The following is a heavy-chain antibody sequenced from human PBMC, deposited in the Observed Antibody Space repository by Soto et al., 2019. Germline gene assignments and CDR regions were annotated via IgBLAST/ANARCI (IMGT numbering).Heavy chain of an antibody. Sequence: QVQLQESGPGLVKSSETLSLTCTVSGGSIRSYYWTWIRQPPGRGLEWIGHLYYGGSANYNPSLKRRVTISMDTSKNQFSLRLTSVTAADTDVYYCAGEGALATFGVVWGQGTRVTVSS. J-gene: IGHJ4*02. D-gene: IGHD3-3*01. CDR1: GGSIRSYY. V-gene: IGHV4-59*01. CDR2: LYYGGSA. CDR3: AGEGALATFGVV.